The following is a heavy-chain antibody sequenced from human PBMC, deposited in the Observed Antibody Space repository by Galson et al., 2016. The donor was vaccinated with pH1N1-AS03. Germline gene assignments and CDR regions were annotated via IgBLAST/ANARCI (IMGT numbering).Heavy chain of an antibody. CDR3: AKDHSNFYGMDV. Sequence: SLRHSCAASGFSFSSYGMHWARQAPGKGLEWVAFIPYDGNNKYYSDSVKGRFTISRDNSKNTVYLQMNSLRAEDTAVYYCAKDHSNFYGMDVWGQGTTVTVSS. D-gene: IGHD4-11*01. CDR1: GFSFSSYG. J-gene: IGHJ6*02. CDR2: IPYDGNNK. V-gene: IGHV3-30*02.